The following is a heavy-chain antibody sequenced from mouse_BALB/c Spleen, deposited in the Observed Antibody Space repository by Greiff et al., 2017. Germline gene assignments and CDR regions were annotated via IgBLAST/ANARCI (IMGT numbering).Heavy chain of an antibody. Sequence: VQLQQSGAELVKPGASVKLSCTASGFNIKDTYMHWVKQRPEQGLEWIGRIDPANGNTKYDPKFQGKATITADTSSNTAYLQLSSLTSEDTAVYYCARSRRPYYGSSAWFAYWGQGTLVTVSA. V-gene: IGHV14-3*02. CDR1: GFNIKDTY. CDR2: IDPANGNT. D-gene: IGHD1-1*01. CDR3: ARSRRPYYGSSAWFAY. J-gene: IGHJ3*01.